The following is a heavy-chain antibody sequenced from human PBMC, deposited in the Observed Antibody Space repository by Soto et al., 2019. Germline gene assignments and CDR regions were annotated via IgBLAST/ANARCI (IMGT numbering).Heavy chain of an antibody. CDR1: GGTFSSYT. D-gene: IGHD2-2*01. J-gene: IGHJ5*02. V-gene: IGHV1-69*02. Sequence: ASLKVSCKASGGTFSSYTISWVRQAPGQGLEWMGRIIPILGIANYAQKFQGRVTITADKSTSTAYMELSSLISEDTAVYYCAGGRSKYCSSTSCYAYKTFNWFDPWGQGTLVTVSS. CDR2: IIPILGIA. CDR3: AGGRSKYCSSTSCYAYKTFNWFDP.